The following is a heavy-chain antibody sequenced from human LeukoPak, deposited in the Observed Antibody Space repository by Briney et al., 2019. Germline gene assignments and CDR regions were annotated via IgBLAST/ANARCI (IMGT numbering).Heavy chain of an antibody. V-gene: IGHV1-2*04. CDR2: INPNSGGT. Sequence: ASVEVSCMASGYTFTGYYMHWVRQAPGQGLEWMGWINPNSGGTNYAQKFEGWVTMTRDTSISTAYMELSRLRSDDTAVYYCARGRSYDSSGYYHSDYWGQGTLVTVSS. J-gene: IGHJ4*02. D-gene: IGHD3-22*01. CDR3: ARGRSYDSSGYYHSDY. CDR1: GYTFTGYY.